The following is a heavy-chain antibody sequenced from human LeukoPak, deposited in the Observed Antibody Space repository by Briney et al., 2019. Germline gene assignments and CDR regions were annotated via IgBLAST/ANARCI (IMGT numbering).Heavy chain of an antibody. D-gene: IGHD6-13*01. J-gene: IGHJ4*02. CDR2: IYYSGST. CDR3: ARVGRVYSSSWYGPRHFDY. V-gene: IGHV4-59*01. CDR1: GGSISSYY. Sequence: SETLSLTCTVSGGSISSYYWSWIRQPPGKGLEWIGYIYYSGSTNYNPSLESRVTILVDTSKNQFSLKLSSVTAADTAVYYCARVGRVYSSSWYGPRHFDYWGQGTLVTVSS.